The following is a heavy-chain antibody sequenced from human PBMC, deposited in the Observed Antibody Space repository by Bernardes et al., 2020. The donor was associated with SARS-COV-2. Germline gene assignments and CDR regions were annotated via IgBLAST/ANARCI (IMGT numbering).Heavy chain of an antibody. D-gene: IGHD2-15*01. CDR1: GFTFSTYA. Sequence: GSLRLSCATSGFTFSTYAMSWVRQAPGKGLEWVSAITGDGGSTYYADSVRGRSTISRDNSRNTVYLQMNTLRAEDTAVYYCAKALGCSGGSCYRGFDYWGQGTLATVSS. J-gene: IGHJ4*02. CDR2: ITGDGGST. V-gene: IGHV3-23*01. CDR3: AKALGCSGGSCYRGFDY.